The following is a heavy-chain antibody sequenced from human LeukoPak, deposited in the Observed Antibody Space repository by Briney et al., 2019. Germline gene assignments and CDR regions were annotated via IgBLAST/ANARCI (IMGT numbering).Heavy chain of an antibody. CDR2: ISSSSSYI. Sequence: GGSLRLSYAASGFTFSSYSMNWVRQAPGKGLEWVSSISSSSSYIYYADSVKGRFTISRDNAKNSLYLQMNSLRAEDTAVYYCATSMYCSSTSCYFDYYYGMDVWGQGTTVTVSS. CDR1: GFTFSSYS. J-gene: IGHJ6*02. D-gene: IGHD2-2*01. V-gene: IGHV3-21*01. CDR3: ATSMYCSSTSCYFDYYYGMDV.